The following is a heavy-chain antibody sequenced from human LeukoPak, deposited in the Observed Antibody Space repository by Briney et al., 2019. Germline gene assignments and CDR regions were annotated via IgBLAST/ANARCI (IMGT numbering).Heavy chain of an antibody. CDR3: AKALQVDDSSGYYYYTGSYYYYGMDV. Sequence: GGSLRLSCAASGFTFSYYSMSWVRQAPGKGLEWVSAISGSGGSTYYADSVKGRFTIPRDNSKNTLYLQMNSLRAEDTAVYYCAKALQVDDSSGYYYYTGSYYYYGMDVWGQGTTVTVSS. J-gene: IGHJ6*02. CDR2: ISGSGGST. V-gene: IGHV3-23*01. CDR1: GFTFSYYS. D-gene: IGHD3-22*01.